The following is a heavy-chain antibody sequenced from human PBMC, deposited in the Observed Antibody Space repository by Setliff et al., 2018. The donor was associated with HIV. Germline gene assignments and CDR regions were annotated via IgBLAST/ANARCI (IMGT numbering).Heavy chain of an antibody. D-gene: IGHD3-9*01. CDR1: GYSFTTFG. J-gene: IGHJ3*02. V-gene: IGHV1-2*06. Sequence: ASVKVSCKASGYSFTTFGVTWVRQAPGQGLEWMGRINPNSGDTNFAQKFQGRITMTRDTSISTAYLELNRLRSDDTAVYYCAREYDVLTGYYISAFDIWGQGTMVTVSS. CDR3: AREYDVLTGYYISAFDI. CDR2: INPNSGDT.